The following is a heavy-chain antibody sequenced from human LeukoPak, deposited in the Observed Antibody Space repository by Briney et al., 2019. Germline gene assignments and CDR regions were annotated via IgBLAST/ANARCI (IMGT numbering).Heavy chain of an antibody. CDR1: GFTFSSYA. CDR3: AKGYYYDSSGYYYGAFDI. CDR2: ISGSGSST. V-gene: IGHV3-23*01. Sequence: GGSLRLSCAASGFTFSSYAMSWVRQAPGKGLEWVSAISGSGSSTYYADSVKGRFTISRDNSKNTLYLQMNSLRAEDTAVYYCAKGYYYDSSGYYYGAFDIWGQGTMVTVSS. J-gene: IGHJ3*02. D-gene: IGHD3-22*01.